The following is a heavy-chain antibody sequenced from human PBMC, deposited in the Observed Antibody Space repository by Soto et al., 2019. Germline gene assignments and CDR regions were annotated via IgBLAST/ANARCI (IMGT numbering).Heavy chain of an antibody. CDR3: ARGALVVVAATPAYYYYYMDV. D-gene: IGHD2-15*01. CDR1: GGSFSGYY. J-gene: IGHJ6*03. Sequence: QVQLQQWGAGLLKPSETLSLTCAVYGGSFSGYYWSWIRQPPGKGLEWIGEINHSGSTNYNPSLKGRVPISVDTSKNQFSLKLSSVTAADTAVYYCARGALVVVAATPAYYYYYMDVWGKGTTVTVSS. CDR2: INHSGST. V-gene: IGHV4-34*01.